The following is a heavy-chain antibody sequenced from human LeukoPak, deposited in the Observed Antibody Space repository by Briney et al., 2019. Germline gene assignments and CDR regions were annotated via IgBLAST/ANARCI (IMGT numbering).Heavy chain of an antibody. D-gene: IGHD2-8*01. CDR2: ISGSGAGT. J-gene: IGHJ4*02. Sequence: GGSLRLSCAVSGFTFSSYAMNWVRQAPEKGLEWVSGISGSGAGTYYADSVKGRFTISRDNSKNTLYLQMNSLRAEDTAVYYCAKMVREFYTISYYFDYWGQGTLVTVSS. CDR1: GFTFSSYA. CDR3: AKMVREFYTISYYFDY. V-gene: IGHV3-23*01.